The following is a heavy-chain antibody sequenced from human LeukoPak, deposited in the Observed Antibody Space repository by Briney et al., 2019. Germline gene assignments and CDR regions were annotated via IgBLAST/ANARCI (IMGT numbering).Heavy chain of an antibody. Sequence: GGSLRLSCAASGFTFDDYGMSWVRQAPGKGLEWVSGINWNGGSTGYADSVKGRFTISRDNAKNSLYLRMNSLRAEDTALYYCARGPAGAKAVVYFDYWGQGTLVTVSS. D-gene: IGHD1-26*01. CDR2: INWNGGST. J-gene: IGHJ4*02. V-gene: IGHV3-20*04. CDR1: GFTFDDYG. CDR3: ARGPAGAKAVVYFDY.